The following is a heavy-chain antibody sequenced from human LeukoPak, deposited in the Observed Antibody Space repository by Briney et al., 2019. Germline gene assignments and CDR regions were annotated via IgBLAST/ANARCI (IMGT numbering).Heavy chain of an antibody. J-gene: IGHJ4*02. CDR2: IRNDGGET. V-gene: IGHV3-74*01. Sequence: PGGSLRLSCVGSGFTFSDHWMHWVRQAPGKGLVWVSRIRNDGGETNYADSVKGRFTISRDNAKNTLFLQMNSLRAEDTAVYYCAKDREKPSQFDYWGQGTLVTVSS. CDR1: GFTFSDHW. CDR3: AKDREKPSQFDY.